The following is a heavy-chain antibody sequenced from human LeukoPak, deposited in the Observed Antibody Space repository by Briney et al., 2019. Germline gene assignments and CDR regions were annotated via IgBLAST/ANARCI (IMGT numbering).Heavy chain of an antibody. Sequence: ASVKVSCKASGYTFTGYYMHWVRQAPGQGLEWMGWINPNSGGTNYAQKFQGRVTMTRDTSISTAYMELSGLRSDDTAVYYCARGSPSIAAREDNWFDPWGQGTLVTVSS. CDR1: GYTFTGYY. J-gene: IGHJ5*02. D-gene: IGHD6-6*01. V-gene: IGHV1-2*02. CDR3: ARGSPSIAAREDNWFDP. CDR2: INPNSGGT.